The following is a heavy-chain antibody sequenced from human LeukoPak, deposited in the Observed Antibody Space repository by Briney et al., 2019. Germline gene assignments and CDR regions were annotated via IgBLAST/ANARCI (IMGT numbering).Heavy chain of an antibody. Sequence: GGSLRLSCAASGFTLSIYAMSWVRQAPGKGLEWVSAISGSGGTAYYADAVKGRFTISRDNSKNTLYLQMNTLRAEDTAVYYCTKSWDAFDFWGQGTVVTVSS. V-gene: IGHV3-23*01. J-gene: IGHJ3*01. CDR2: ISGSGGTA. CDR1: GFTLSIYA. D-gene: IGHD3-10*01. CDR3: TKSWDAFDF.